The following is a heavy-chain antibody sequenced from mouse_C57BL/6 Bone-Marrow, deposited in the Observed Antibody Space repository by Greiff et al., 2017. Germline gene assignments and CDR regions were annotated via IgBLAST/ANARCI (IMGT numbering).Heavy chain of an antibody. V-gene: IGHV1-55*01. CDR2: IYPGSGST. Sequence: QVQLQQPGAELVKPGASVKMSCKASGYTFTSYWITWVKQRPGQGLEWIGDIYPGSGSTNYNEKFKSKATLTVDTSSSTAYMQLSSLTSEDSAVYSCAREGDCGAWFAYWGQGTLVTVSA. CDR1: GYTFTSYW. CDR3: AREGDCGAWFAY. J-gene: IGHJ3*01. D-gene: IGHD2-13*01.